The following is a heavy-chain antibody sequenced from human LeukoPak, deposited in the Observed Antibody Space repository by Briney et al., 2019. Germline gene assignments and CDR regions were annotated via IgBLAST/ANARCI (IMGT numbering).Heavy chain of an antibody. CDR3: ARGGGYYDSSGVIDY. Sequence: KPSETLSLTCTVSGGSISSYYWSWIRQPPGKGLEWIGYIYYSGSTNYNPSLKSRVTISVDTSKNQFSLKLSSVTAADTAVYYCARGGGYYDSSGVIDYWGRGTLVTVSS. V-gene: IGHV4-59*08. D-gene: IGHD3-22*01. CDR2: IYYSGST. CDR1: GGSISSYY. J-gene: IGHJ4*02.